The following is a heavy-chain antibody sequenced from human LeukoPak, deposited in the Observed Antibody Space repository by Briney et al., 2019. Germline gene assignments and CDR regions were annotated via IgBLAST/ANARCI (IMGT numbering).Heavy chain of an antibody. D-gene: IGHD4-17*01. CDR2: IYYSGST. J-gene: IGHJ3*02. V-gene: IGHV4-59*08. CDR3: AGRIHYGDAFDI. CDR1: GGSISSYY. Sequence: SETLSLTCTVSGGSISSYYWSWIRQPPGKGLEWIGYIYYSGSTNYNPSLKSRVTISVDTSKNQFSLKLSSVTAADTAAYYCAGRIHYGDAFDIWGQGTMVTVSS.